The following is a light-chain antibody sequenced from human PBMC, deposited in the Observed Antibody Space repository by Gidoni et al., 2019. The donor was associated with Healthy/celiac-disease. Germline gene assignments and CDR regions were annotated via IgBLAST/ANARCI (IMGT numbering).Light chain of an antibody. CDR2: GNS. Sequence: QSVLTQPPSVSGDPGQRVTISCTGSSSNIGAGYDVHWYQQLPGTAPKLLIYGNSNRPSGVPDRFSGSKSGTSASLAITGLQAEDEADYYCQSYDSSLSGHVVFGGGTKLTGL. V-gene: IGLV1-40*01. CDR3: QSYDSSLSGHVV. CDR1: SSNIGAGYD. J-gene: IGLJ2*01.